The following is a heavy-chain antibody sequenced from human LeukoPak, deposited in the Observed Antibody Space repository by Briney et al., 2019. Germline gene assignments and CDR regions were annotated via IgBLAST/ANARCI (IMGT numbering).Heavy chain of an antibody. V-gene: IGHV4-38-2*02. J-gene: IGHJ4*02. CDR1: GYSISSGYY. CDR2: IYHSRSP. D-gene: IGHD2-15*01. CDR3: AREGQDIVVN. Sequence: PSETLSLTCTVSGYSISSGYYWGWIRQPPGKGLDWIGSIYHSRSPYYNPSLKSRVTISVATSKNQFYLKLSPVTAADTAVYYCAREGQDIVVNWGQGTLVTVSS.